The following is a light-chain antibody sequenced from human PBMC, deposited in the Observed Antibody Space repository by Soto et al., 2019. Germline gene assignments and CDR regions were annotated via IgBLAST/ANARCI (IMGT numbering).Light chain of an antibody. Sequence: EIVLTQPPDTLSLSPGERATLSCRASQSVSSSSVAWYQQKPGQAPRLLIYATSYRATDTPVRFSAGGAGTDFTLTISRLEPEDFAVYYCQQYNDWPTFGPGTKVDIK. J-gene: IGKJ3*01. V-gene: IGKV3D-20*02. CDR2: ATS. CDR3: QQYNDWPT. CDR1: QSVSSSS.